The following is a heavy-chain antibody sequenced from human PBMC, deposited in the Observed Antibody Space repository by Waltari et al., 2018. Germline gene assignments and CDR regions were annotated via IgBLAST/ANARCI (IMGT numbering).Heavy chain of an antibody. V-gene: IGHV1-69*04. CDR1: GGTFWSYA. CDR2: IIPILGTT. J-gene: IGHJ4*02. D-gene: IGHD6-6*01. CDR3: ARDTGSSGYYFDY. Sequence: QVQLVQSGAEVKTPGSSVKVSCKASGGTFWSYAISWVRQAPGQGLEWMGRIIPILGTTNYAQKFQGRVTITADKSTSTAYMELSSLRSEDTAVYYCARDTGSSGYYFDYWGQGTLVTVSS.